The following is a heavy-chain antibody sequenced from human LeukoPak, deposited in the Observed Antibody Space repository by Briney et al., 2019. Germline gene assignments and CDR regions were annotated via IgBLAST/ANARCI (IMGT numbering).Heavy chain of an antibody. CDR1: GGTFSSYA. CDR3: ARGGYGDGTAMVSYYYYGMDV. CDR2: IIPILGIA. J-gene: IGHJ6*02. V-gene: IGHV1-69*04. D-gene: IGHD5-18*01. Sequence: GASVKVSCKASGGTFSSYAISWVRQAPGQGLEWMGRIIPILGIANYAQKFQGRVTITADKSTSTAYMELSSLRSEDTAVYYCARGGYGDGTAMVSYYYYGMDVWGQGTTVTVSS.